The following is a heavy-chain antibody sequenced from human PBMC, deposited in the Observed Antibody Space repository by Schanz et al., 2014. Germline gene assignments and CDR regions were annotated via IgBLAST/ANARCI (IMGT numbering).Heavy chain of an antibody. CDR3: ARDGEAAAGCDY. Sequence: QVQLVQSGAEVKKPGASVKVSCKVSGYSLNELSMHWVRQAPGRGLEWMGGFHHEDGDTVYAQKFQGRVIMTRNTSITTAYLELSSLRSGDTAVYYCARDGEAAAGCDYWGQGTLVTVSS. V-gene: IGHV1-24*01. CDR2: FHHEDGDT. CDR1: GYSLNELS. J-gene: IGHJ4*02. D-gene: IGHD6-13*01.